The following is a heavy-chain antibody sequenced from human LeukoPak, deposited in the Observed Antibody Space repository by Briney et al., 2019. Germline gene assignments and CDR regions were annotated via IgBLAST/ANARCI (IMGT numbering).Heavy chain of an antibody. J-gene: IGHJ6*03. Sequence: PGGSLRLSCAASGFTFSSYAMSWVRQAPGKGLEWVGFIRSKAYGGTTEYAASVKGRFTIPRDDSKSIAYLQMNSLKTEDTAVYYCTRDLIGGYSYGYIRYMDVWGKGTTVTVSS. D-gene: IGHD5-18*01. CDR3: TRDLIGGYSYGYIRYMDV. V-gene: IGHV3-49*04. CDR2: IRSKAYGGTT. CDR1: GFTFSSYA.